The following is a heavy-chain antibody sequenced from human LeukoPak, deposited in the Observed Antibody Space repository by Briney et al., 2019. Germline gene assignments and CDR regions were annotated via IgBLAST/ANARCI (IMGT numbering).Heavy chain of an antibody. D-gene: IGHD2-2*01. V-gene: IGHV3-21*01. J-gene: IGHJ5*02. CDR1: GFTFSSYS. Sequence: PGGSLRLSCAASGFTFSSYSMNWVRQAPGKGLEWVSSISSSSSYIYYADSVKGRFTISRDNAKNSLYLQMDSLRAEDTAVYYCARDHCSSTSCYPSWGQGTLVTVSS. CDR3: ARDHCSSTSCYPS. CDR2: ISSSSSYI.